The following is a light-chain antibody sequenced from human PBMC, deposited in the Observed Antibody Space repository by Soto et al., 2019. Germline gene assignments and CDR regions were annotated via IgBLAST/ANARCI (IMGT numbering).Light chain of an antibody. J-gene: IGKJ1*01. CDR1: QSISTY. CDR2: GAS. V-gene: IGKV1-39*01. Sequence: DIQMTQSTAALSASVGDRVTITCGASQSISTYLEWFQQKQGKAPKLLIYGASTLQSGVPSRFRGSGYGTDFNLTISSLQTEDFATYYCQQSYNTQWTFGQGTKVDIK. CDR3: QQSYNTQWT.